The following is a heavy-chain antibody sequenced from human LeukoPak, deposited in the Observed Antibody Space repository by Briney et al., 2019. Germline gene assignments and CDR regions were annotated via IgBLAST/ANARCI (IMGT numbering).Heavy chain of an antibody. Sequence: GGSLRLSCAASGFTFSSYGKNWGRKAPRKGMDWVSYISDSSSTIYYADSVKGRLTISRDNAKNSLYLQMNSLRAEDTAVYYCARWGATGYGDYWGQGTLVTVSS. CDR2: ISDSSSTI. CDR1: GFTFSSYG. J-gene: IGHJ4*02. CDR3: ARWGATGYGDY. V-gene: IGHV3-48*03. D-gene: IGHD3-9*01.